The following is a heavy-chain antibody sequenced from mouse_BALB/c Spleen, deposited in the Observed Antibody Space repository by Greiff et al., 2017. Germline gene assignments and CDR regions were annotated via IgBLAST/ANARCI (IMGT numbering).Heavy chain of an antibody. CDR3: ARHWLLRNYAMDY. J-gene: IGHJ4*01. CDR1: GFAFSSYD. CDR2: ISSGGGST. Sequence: DVKLVESGGGLVKPGGSLKLSCAASGFAFSSYDMSWVRQTPEKRLEWVAYISSGGGSTYYPDTVKGRFTISRDNAKNTLYLQMSSLKSEDTAMYYCARHWLLRNYAMDYWGQGTSVTVAS. V-gene: IGHV5-12-1*01. D-gene: IGHD2-3*01.